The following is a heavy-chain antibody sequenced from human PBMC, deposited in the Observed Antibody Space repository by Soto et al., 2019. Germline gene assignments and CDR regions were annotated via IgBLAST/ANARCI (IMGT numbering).Heavy chain of an antibody. D-gene: IGHD2-2*01. V-gene: IGHV4-31*03. CDR1: GGSISSGGYY. J-gene: IGHJ5*02. CDR3: ARDSSPAAIRDLNNWFDP. CDR2: IYYSGST. Sequence: SETLSLTCTVSGGSISSGGYYWSWIRQHPGKGLEWIGYIYYSGSTYYNPSLKSRVTISVDTSKNQFSLKLSSVTAADTAVYYCARDSSPAAIRDLNNWFDPWGQGTLVTVSS.